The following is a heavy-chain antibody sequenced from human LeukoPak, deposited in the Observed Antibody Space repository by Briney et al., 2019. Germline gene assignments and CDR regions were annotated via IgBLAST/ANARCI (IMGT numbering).Heavy chain of an antibody. D-gene: IGHD3-9*01. Sequence: PEASVKVSCKASGYTFTSYGISWVRQAPGQGLEWMGWISAYNGNTNYAQKLQGRVTMTTDTSTSTAYMELRSLRSDDTAVYYCARVPTIFWVLYYMDVWGKGTTVTISS. CDR3: ARVPTIFWVLYYMDV. J-gene: IGHJ6*03. CDR1: GYTFTSYG. CDR2: ISAYNGNT. V-gene: IGHV1-18*01.